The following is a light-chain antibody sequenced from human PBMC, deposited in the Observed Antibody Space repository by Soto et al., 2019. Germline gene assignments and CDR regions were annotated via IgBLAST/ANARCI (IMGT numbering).Light chain of an antibody. V-gene: IGKV3-20*01. Sequence: EIVLTQSPGTLSLSPGERATLSCRASQSVSSSYLAWYKQKPGPAPRLLIYGASTRATGIPDRFSRSGSGTAFTLTISRLEPEDFAVYYCQHLQRTVGGGTKV. CDR1: QSVSSSY. J-gene: IGKJ4*01. CDR2: GAS. CDR3: QHLQRT.